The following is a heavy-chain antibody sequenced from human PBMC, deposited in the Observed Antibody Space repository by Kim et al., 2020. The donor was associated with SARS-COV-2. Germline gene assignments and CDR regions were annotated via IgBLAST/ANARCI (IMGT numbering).Heavy chain of an antibody. Sequence: SETLSLTCAVSGGSIRSSNWWSWVRQPPGKGLEWIGEINHSGSTNYNPSLKSRLTISVDKSKNQFSLKLSSVTAADTAVYYCASSFSSSWYYWGQGTLVT. V-gene: IGHV4-4*02. CDR2: INHSGST. CDR3: ASSFSSSWYY. CDR1: GGSIRSSNW. J-gene: IGHJ4*02. D-gene: IGHD6-13*01.